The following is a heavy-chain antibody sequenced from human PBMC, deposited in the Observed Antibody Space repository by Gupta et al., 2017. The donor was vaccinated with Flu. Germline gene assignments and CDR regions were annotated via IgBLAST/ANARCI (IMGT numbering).Heavy chain of an antibody. D-gene: IGHD3-22*01. CDR3: ASSSVVTQIDY. CDR2: INHSGST. Sequence: SWIRQPPGKGLEWIWEINHSGSTNYNPSLKSRVTISVDTSKNQFSLKLSSVTAADTAVYYCASSSVVTQIDYWGQGTLVTVSS. J-gene: IGHJ4*02. V-gene: IGHV4-34*01.